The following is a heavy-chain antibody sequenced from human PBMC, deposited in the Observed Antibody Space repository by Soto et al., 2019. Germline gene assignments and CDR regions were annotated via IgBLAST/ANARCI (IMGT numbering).Heavy chain of an antibody. J-gene: IGHJ6*02. D-gene: IGHD6-13*01. CDR3: ARGAADSSRCGMDV. Sequence: ASVKVSCKASGGTFSSYAISWVRQAPGQGLEWMGGIIPIFGTANYAQKFQGRVTITADESTSTAYMELSSLRSEDTAVYYCARGAADSSRCGMDVWGQGTTVTVSS. CDR1: GGTFSSYA. V-gene: IGHV1-69*13. CDR2: IIPIFGTA.